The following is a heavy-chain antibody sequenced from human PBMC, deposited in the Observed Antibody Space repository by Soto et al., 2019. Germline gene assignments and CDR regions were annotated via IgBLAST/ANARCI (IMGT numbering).Heavy chain of an antibody. D-gene: IGHD1-1*01. CDR3: ATQTYSYNWHH. Sequence: QVQLQESGPGLVKPSGTLSLTCGVSSGSISSRXXXXWVRQPPGKGLEWIGEISHSGRTNYNPSLESRVTMSVDKSRNQFYLKLNFVTAADTAVYYCATQTYSYNWHHWGQGTLVTVSS. J-gene: IGHJ5*02. CDR2: ISHSGRT. CDR1: SGSISSRXX. V-gene: IGHV4-4*02.